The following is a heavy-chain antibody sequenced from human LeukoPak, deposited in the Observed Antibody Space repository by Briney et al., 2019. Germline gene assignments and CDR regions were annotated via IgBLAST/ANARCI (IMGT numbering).Heavy chain of an antibody. CDR3: AELGITMIGGV. J-gene: IGHJ6*04. D-gene: IGHD3-10*02. CDR2: VSGSGAIA. CDR1: GFTFSNYA. V-gene: IGHV3-23*01. Sequence: GGSLRLSCVASGFTFSNYAMSWVRQAPGKGLEWVSAVSGSGAIAYYTDSVKGRFTISRDNAKNSLYLQMNSLRAEDTAVYYCAELGITMIGGVWGKGTTVTISS.